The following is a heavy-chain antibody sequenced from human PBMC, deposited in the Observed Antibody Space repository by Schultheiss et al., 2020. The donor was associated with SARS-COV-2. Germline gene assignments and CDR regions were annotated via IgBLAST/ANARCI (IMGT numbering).Heavy chain of an antibody. CDR2: IYYSGST. CDR3: ARVGASGWWDFDY. Sequence: GSLRLSCTVSGGSISSYYWSWIRQPPGKGLEWIGYIYYSGSTNYNPSLKSRVTISVDTSKNQFSLKLSSVTAADTAVYYCARVGASGWWDFDYWGQGTLVTVSS. CDR1: GGSISSYY. D-gene: IGHD6-19*01. J-gene: IGHJ4*02. V-gene: IGHV4-59*12.